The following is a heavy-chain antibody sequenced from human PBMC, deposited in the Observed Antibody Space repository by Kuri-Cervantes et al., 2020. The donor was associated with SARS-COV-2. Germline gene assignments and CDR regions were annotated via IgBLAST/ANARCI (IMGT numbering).Heavy chain of an antibody. Sequence: GGSLRLSCAASGFTFSDYYMSWIRQAPGKGLEWVSYISSSSSYTNYADSVKGRFTISRDNAKNSLYLQMNSLRAEDTAVYYCARELLWFGELSDYFDYWGQGTLVTVSS. V-gene: IGHV3-11*06. J-gene: IGHJ4*02. CDR2: ISSSSSYT. CDR3: ARELLWFGELSDYFDY. D-gene: IGHD3-10*01. CDR1: GFTFSDYY.